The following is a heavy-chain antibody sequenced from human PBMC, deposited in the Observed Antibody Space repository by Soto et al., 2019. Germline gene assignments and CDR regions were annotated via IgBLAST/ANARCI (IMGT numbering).Heavy chain of an antibody. CDR2: INPNSGGT. J-gene: IGHJ1*01. Sequence: VASVKVSCKASGYTFTGYYMHWVRQAPGQGLEWMGWINPNSGGTNYAQKFQGRVTMTRDTSISTAYMELSRLRSDDTAVYYCARDLSYYYDSSGYYPSWGAEYFQHWGQGTLVTVSS. D-gene: IGHD3-22*01. V-gene: IGHV1-2*02. CDR3: ARDLSYYYDSSGYYPSWGAEYFQH. CDR1: GYTFTGYY.